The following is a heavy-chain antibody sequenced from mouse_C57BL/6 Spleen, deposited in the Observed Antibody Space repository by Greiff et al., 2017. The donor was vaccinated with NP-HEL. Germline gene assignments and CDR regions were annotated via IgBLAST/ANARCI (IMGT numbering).Heavy chain of an antibody. V-gene: IGHV1-80*01. D-gene: IGHD4-1*01. CDR2: IYPGDGDT. Sequence: QVQLQQSGAELVKPGASVKISCKASGYAFSSYWMNWVKQRPGKGLEWIGQIYPGDGDTNYNGKFKGKATLTADKSSSTAYMQLSSLTSEDSAVYFCARPLLGRAMDYWGQGTSVTVSS. J-gene: IGHJ4*01. CDR1: GYAFSSYW. CDR3: ARPLLGRAMDY.